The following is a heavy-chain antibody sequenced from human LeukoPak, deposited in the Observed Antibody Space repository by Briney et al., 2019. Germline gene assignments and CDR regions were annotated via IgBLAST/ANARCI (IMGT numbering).Heavy chain of an antibody. Sequence: YPSETLSLTCTVSGGSISRYYWSRIRQPPGKGLEWIGYIYDSGSTNYNPSLKSRVTISVDTSKKQFSLNLSSVTAADTAVYYCARGAYYYDSSGYNWYFDLWGRGTLVTVSS. D-gene: IGHD3-22*01. CDR1: GGSISRYY. CDR3: ARGAYYYDSSGYNWYFDL. CDR2: IYDSGST. J-gene: IGHJ2*01. V-gene: IGHV4-59*01.